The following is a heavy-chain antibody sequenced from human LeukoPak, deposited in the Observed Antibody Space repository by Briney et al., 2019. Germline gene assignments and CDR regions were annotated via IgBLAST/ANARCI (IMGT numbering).Heavy chain of an antibody. D-gene: IGHD3-10*01. CDR2: IYTSGST. CDR3: ARDRGYGSGSYYYDY. J-gene: IGHJ4*02. CDR1: GGSISSYY. Sequence: SETLSLTCTVSGGSISSYYWSWIRQPDGRGLEWIGRIYTSGSTNYNPSLKSRVTMSVDTSKNQFSLKLSSVTAADTAVYYCARDRGYGSGSYYYDYWGQGTLVTVSS. V-gene: IGHV4-4*07.